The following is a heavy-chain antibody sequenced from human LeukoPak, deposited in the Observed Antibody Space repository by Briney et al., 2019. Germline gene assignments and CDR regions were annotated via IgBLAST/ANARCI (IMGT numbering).Heavy chain of an antibody. CDR2: ISGSGGST. J-gene: IGHJ4*02. D-gene: IGHD5-12*01. Sequence: GGSLRLSCAASGFTFSSYATSWVRQAPGKGLEWVSAISGSGGSTYYADSVKGRFTISRDNSKNTLYLQMNSLRAEDTAVYYCAKGSSGYSGYAALAGYWGQGTLVTVSS. CDR3: AKGSSGYSGYAALAGY. CDR1: GFTFSSYA. V-gene: IGHV3-23*01.